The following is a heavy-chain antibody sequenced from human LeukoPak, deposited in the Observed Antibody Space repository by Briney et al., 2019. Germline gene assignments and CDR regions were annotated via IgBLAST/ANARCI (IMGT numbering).Heavy chain of an antibody. Sequence: PSETLSLTCAVYGGSFSGYSWTWIRQPPGKGLEWIGEIDRSGSTNYNPALKSRLTISVDTSKNQFSLKLSSVTAADTAVYYCARGSAIGLAYWGQGTLVTVS. CDR2: IDRSGST. V-gene: IGHV4-34*01. D-gene: IGHD5-24*01. J-gene: IGHJ4*02. CDR3: ARGSAIGLAY. CDR1: GGSFSGYS.